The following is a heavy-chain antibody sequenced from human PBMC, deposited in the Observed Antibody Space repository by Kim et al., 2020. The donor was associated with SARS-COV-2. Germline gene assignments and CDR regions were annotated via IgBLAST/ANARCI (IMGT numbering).Heavy chain of an antibody. Sequence: GGSLRLSCAASGFTFSSYSMNWVRQAPGKGLEWVSSISSSSSYIYYADSVKGRFTISRDNAKNSLYLQMNSLRAEDTAVYYCARGRVDRLTGYYRHYGMGVWGQGTTVTVSS. V-gene: IGHV3-21*01. D-gene: IGHD3-9*01. J-gene: IGHJ6*02. CDR3: ARGRVDRLTGYYRHYGMGV. CDR1: GFTFSSYS. CDR2: ISSSSSYI.